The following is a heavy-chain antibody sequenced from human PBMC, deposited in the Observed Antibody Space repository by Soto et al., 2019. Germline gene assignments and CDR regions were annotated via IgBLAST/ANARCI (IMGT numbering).Heavy chain of an antibody. J-gene: IGHJ3*01. CDR1: GFTFDDYA. V-gene: IGHV3-9*01. CDR3: AARISITGAHDAFNL. Sequence: EVQLVESGGGLVQPGRSLRLSCATSGFTFDDYAMHWVRQIPGKGLDWVSGISWTSGSIAYADSVKGRFTISRDNAKNSLYLQMDSLRVEDTALYYCAARISITGAHDAFNLWGQGTMVTVSS. CDR2: ISWTSGSI. D-gene: IGHD1-20*01.